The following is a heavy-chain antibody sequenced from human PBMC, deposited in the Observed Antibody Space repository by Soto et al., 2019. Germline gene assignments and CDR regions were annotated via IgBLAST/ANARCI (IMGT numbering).Heavy chain of an antibody. CDR1: GFNFSYYG. Sequence: GGSLRLSCAASGFNFSYYGMHWVRQAPGKGLEWVAVVSDDGSKKFYADSVEGRFTIHRDNSKKTVSLQMDSLRAEDTGLYYCASACGGDCFANDYWGQGTLVTVSS. CDR2: VSDDGSKK. V-gene: IGHV3-30*03. J-gene: IGHJ4*02. D-gene: IGHD2-21*02. CDR3: ASACGGDCFANDY.